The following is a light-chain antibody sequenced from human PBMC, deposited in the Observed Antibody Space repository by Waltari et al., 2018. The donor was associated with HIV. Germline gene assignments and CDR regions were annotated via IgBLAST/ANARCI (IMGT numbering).Light chain of an antibody. CDR3: VAWDDSRGGHVV. CDR1: RSNIRSNY. CDR2: RNT. Sequence: QSVLTQPPSTSATPAPMVSLSCSGIRSNIRSNYVYRYQQSPGTAPKLVIYRNTQRPAGGPAGLSGAKSGTSASLAISGLRSDDEADYYCVAWDDSRGGHVVIGGGTKLTVL. J-gene: IGLJ2*01. V-gene: IGLV1-47*01.